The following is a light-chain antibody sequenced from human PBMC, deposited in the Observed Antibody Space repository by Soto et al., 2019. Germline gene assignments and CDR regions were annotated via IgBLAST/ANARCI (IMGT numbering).Light chain of an antibody. V-gene: IGLV1-40*01. CDR3: QSYDSSLSGAV. J-gene: IGLJ2*01. CDR2: GNS. CDR1: TSNIGAGYD. Sequence: QAVVTQSPSVSGAPGHRVTISCTGSTSNIGAGYDVYWYQQLPRTAPKLLMYGNSNRPSGVPERFSGSKSGTSASLAITGLQAEDEADYYCQSYDSSLSGAVFGGGTQLTVL.